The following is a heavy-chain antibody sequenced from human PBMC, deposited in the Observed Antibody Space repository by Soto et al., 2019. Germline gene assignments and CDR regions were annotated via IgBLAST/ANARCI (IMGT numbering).Heavy chain of an antibody. CDR3: ASSAGYNWNAYGMDV. V-gene: IGHV3-64*01. J-gene: IGHJ6*02. Sequence: PGGSLRLSCAASGFTLSGYAMDWVRQAPGKGLEYVSGISSNGVGTYYANSVQGRFTISRDNSKNTVYLQMGSLRPEDMAVYYCASSAGYNWNAYGMDVWGQGTTVTVSS. CDR2: ISSNGVGT. CDR1: GFTLSGYA. D-gene: IGHD1-1*01.